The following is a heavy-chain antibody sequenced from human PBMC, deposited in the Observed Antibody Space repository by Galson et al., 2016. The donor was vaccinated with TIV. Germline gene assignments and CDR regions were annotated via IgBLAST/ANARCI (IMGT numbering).Heavy chain of an antibody. CDR3: ARSNGGSYRAPSFDY. CDR1: GYTFTSTG. D-gene: IGHD1-26*01. V-gene: IGHV1-18*01. CDR2: ISAYNGDT. Sequence: QSGAEVKNPGASVKVSCKASGYTFTSTGISWVRQAPGQGLEWMGWISAYNGDTTHAQKFQGRVTMTTDTSTSTAYMELRSLRSDDTAVYYCARSNGGSYRAPSFDYWGQGTLVTVSS. J-gene: IGHJ4*02.